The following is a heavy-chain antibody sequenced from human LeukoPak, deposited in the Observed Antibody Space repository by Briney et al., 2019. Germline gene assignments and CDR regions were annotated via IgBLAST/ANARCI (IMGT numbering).Heavy chain of an antibody. CDR1: GGSVSKNTYH. D-gene: IGHD6-19*01. J-gene: IGHJ4*02. CDR3: ARFRSSGWYYFDS. Sequence: SETLSLTCTVSGGSVSKNTYHWGWVRQPPGRGLEWIAYIYYIGNTNHNPSLKSRATISIDTSKNQFSLTLSSVTAADTAVYYCARFRSSGWYYFDSWGQGMPVSVSS. V-gene: IGHV4-61*05. CDR2: IYYIGNT.